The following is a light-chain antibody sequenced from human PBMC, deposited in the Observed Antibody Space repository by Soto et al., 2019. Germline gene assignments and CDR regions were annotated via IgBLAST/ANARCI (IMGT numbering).Light chain of an antibody. V-gene: IGLV2-23*02. CDR1: SGNIGSYSL. J-gene: IGLJ2*01. CDR2: EVH. Sequence: QSALTQPASVSGSPGQSITISCTGTSGNIGSYSLVSWYQQYPGKVPKVIIYEVHKRPSGVSDRFSGSKSGATASLVISGLQPEDEADYYCCSYAGSVVFGGGTQLTVL. CDR3: CSYAGSVV.